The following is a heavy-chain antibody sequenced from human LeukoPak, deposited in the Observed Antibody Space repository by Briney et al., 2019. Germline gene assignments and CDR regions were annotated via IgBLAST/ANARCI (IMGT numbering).Heavy chain of an antibody. CDR2: NYYSGST. V-gene: IGHV4-59*01. CDR3: ARGVRSTSWGYYYGMDV. Sequence: SETLSLTCTVSGGSISSYYRSWIRQPPGKGLEWIRYNYYSGSTNYNPSLKSRVTISVDTSKNQFSLKLSSVTAADTAVYYCARGVRSTSWGYYYGMDVWGKGTTVTVSS. J-gene: IGHJ6*04. D-gene: IGHD2-2*01. CDR1: GGSISSYY.